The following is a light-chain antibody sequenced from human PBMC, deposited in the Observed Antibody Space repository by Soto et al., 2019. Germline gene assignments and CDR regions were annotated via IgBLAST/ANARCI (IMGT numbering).Light chain of an antibody. CDR3: QQYSNSPRT. CDR1: QSISSSY. J-gene: IGKJ1*01. V-gene: IGKV3-20*01. CDR2: DAS. Sequence: EIVLTQSPGTLSLSPGERATLSCRASQSISSSYLAWYQQKPGQAPRLLIYDASSRATGIPDRFSGSGSGKDFSLTISRLEPEDFAFYYCQQYSNSPRTFGQGTKVEIK.